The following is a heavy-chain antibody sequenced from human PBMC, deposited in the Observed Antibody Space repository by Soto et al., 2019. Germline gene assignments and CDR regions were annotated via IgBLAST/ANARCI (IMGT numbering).Heavy chain of an antibody. J-gene: IGHJ6*02. Sequence: GESRQISCKGSGYRLTSYWISWVRQMTGKGLEWMGRIDPSGSYTNYSPSFQGHVTISADKSITTPYLHWRSLKASDTAIYSCAASILYSGMAVGGQGTTVTVSS. CDR1: GYRLTSYW. V-gene: IGHV5-10-1*01. CDR2: IDPSGSYT. CDR3: AASILYSGMAV.